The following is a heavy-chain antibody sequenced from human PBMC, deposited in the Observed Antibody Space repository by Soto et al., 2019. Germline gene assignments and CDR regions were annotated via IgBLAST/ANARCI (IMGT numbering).Heavy chain of an antibody. CDR1: GFSFSRTS. V-gene: IGHV3-48*01. D-gene: IGHD6-19*01. CDR3: SGSAWSNAFDI. J-gene: IGHJ3*02. Sequence: EVQLVDSGGGLLQRGGSLRLSCAASGFSFSRTSMNWVRQAPGKGLEWISYISAASSTIYYADSVMGRFTISRDNAENSLYLQMSSLRADDTAVYYCSGSAWSNAFDIWGQGTMVTVSS. CDR2: ISAASSTI.